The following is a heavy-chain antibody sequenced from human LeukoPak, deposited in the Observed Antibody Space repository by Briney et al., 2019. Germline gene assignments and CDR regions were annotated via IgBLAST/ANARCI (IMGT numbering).Heavy chain of an antibody. J-gene: IGHJ4*02. CDR2: ISAYNGNT. D-gene: IGHD3-22*01. V-gene: IGHV1-18*01. CDR1: GYTFTSYG. CDR3: ARDLGYDSSGYYPVDY. Sequence: ASVKVSCKASGYTFTSYGISWVRQAPGQGLEWMGSISAYNGNTNYAQKLQGRVTMTTDTSTSTAYMELRSLRSDDTAVYYCARDLGYDSSGYYPVDYWGQGTLVTVSS.